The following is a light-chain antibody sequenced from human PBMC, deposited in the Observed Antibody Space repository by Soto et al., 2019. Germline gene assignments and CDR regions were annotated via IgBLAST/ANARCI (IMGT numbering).Light chain of an antibody. CDR2: DVS. J-gene: IGLJ2*01. CDR1: SSDVGGYNY. Sequence: QSALTQPASVSGSPGQSITISCTGTSSDVGGYNYVSWYQQHPGKAPKLMIYDVSNRPSGVSNRFSGSKSGSTASLTISGLQAEDEADYDCSSYTSSSPVVFGGGTKLTVL. V-gene: IGLV2-14*01. CDR3: SSYTSSSPVV.